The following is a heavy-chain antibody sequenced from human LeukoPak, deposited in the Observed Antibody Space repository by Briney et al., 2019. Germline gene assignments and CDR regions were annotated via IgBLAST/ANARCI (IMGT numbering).Heavy chain of an antibody. CDR2: ISGRGGST. Sequence: PGGSLRLSCAGSGFTFNNFATSWVRQAPGKGLEWVSSISGRGGSTYYADSLRGRFIISRDNSKNTLYLQMNSLRDEDTAFYYCALIYDFFNGGTVGDYWGQGALVTVSS. CDR1: GFTFNNFA. D-gene: IGHD5/OR15-5a*01. CDR3: ALIYDFFNGGTVGDY. V-gene: IGHV3-23*01. J-gene: IGHJ4*02.